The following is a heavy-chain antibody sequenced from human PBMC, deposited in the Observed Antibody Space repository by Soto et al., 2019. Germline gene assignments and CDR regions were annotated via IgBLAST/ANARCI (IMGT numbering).Heavy chain of an antibody. V-gene: IGHV4-30-4*01. Sequence: SVTLRLTWTVSGGSIIRGDYYWSLIRQPPGQGLEWIGYIYYSGSTYYNPSLKSRVTISVDTSKNQFSLKLSSVTAADTAVYYCARGVQVYDSSGSYGLYYDFDILGKGTIVT. D-gene: IGHD3-22*01. CDR1: GGSIIRGDYY. CDR2: IYYSGST. J-gene: IGHJ3*02. CDR3: ARGVQVYDSSGSYGLYYDFDI.